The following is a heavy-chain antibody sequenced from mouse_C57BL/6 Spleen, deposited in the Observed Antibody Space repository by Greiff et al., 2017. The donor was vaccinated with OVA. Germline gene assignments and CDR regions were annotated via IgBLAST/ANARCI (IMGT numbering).Heavy chain of an antibody. J-gene: IGHJ2*01. CDR2: IDPSDSYT. V-gene: IGHV1-59*01. CDR1: GYTFTSYW. CDR3: ARRGGGYFDY. Sequence: VQLQQPGAELVRPGTSVKLSCKASGYTFTSYWMHWVKQRPGQGLEWIGVIDPSDSYTNYNQKFKGKATLTVDTSSRTAYMQLSSLTSEESAVYYCARRGGGYFDYWGQGTTLTVSS.